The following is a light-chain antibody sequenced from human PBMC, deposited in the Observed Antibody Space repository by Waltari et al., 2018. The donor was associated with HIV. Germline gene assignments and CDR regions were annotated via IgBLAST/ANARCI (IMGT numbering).Light chain of an antibody. Sequence: QSVLTQPPSVSATPGPRVTISCSGSGSNVGSTAVDWYQQLPGPAPKLLINGNINRPSGVPDRFSDSKSGTSASLAITGLQAEDEADYYCQSYDSSLSGSIFGGGTKLTVL. CDR3: QSYDSSLSGSI. V-gene: IGLV1-40*01. CDR2: GNI. CDR1: GSNVGSTA. J-gene: IGLJ2*01.